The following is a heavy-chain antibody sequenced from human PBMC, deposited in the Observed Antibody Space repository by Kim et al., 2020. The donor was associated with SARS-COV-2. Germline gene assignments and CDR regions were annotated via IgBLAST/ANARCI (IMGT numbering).Heavy chain of an antibody. Sequence: YSQKFQGRVTITRDTSASTAYMELSSLRSEDTAVYYCARVGVTSIRGFGRWGQGTLVTVSS. J-gene: IGHJ5*02. V-gene: IGHV1-3*01. D-gene: IGHD1-26*01. CDR3: ARVGVTSIRGFGR.